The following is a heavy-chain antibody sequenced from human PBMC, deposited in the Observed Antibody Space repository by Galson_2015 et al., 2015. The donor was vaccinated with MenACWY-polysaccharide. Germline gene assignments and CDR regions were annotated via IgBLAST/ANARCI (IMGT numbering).Heavy chain of an antibody. D-gene: IGHD5/OR15-5a*01. CDR1: GYTFNNYG. CDR3: ARDILSSPHYFDY. J-gene: IGHJ4*02. CDR2: ISTYNGNT. V-gene: IGHV1-18*01. Sequence: SVKVSCKASGYTFNNYGISWVRQAPGQGLERMGWISTYNGNTNYAQKVQGRVTMTTDTSTSTAYMELRSLRSDDTAVYYCARDILSSPHYFDYWGQGTLVTVSS.